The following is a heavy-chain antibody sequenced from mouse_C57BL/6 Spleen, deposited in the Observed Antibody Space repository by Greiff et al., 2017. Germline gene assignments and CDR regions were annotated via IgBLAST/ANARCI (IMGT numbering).Heavy chain of an antibody. CDR2: IDPSDSYT. CDR3: ARRPLREAMDY. Sequence: QVQLKQPGAELVKPGASVQLSCKASGYTFTSYWMQWVKQRPGQGLEWIGEIDPSDSYTNYNQKFKGKATLTVDTSSSPAYMQLSSLTSEDSAVYYCARRPLREAMDYWGQGTSVTVSS. D-gene: IGHD1-1*01. V-gene: IGHV1-50*01. CDR1: GYTFTSYW. J-gene: IGHJ4*01.